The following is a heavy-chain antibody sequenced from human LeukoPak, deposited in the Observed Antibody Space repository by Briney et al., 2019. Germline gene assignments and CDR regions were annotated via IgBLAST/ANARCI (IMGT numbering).Heavy chain of an antibody. CDR1: GFTFDDYA. CDR3: ARGSYYYDSSGYFPLIYYFDY. J-gene: IGHJ4*02. CDR2: ISWNSGSI. Sequence: PGRSLRLSCAASGFTFDDYAMHWVRQAPGKGLEWVSGISWNSGSIGYADSVKGRFTISRDNAKNSLYLQMNSLRAEDTAVYYCARGSYYYDSSGYFPLIYYFDYWGQGTLVTVSS. D-gene: IGHD3-22*01. V-gene: IGHV3-9*01.